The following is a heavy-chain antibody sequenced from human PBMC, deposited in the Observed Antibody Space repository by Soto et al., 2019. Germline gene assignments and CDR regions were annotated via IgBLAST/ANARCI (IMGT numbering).Heavy chain of an antibody. D-gene: IGHD5-18*01. CDR3: ARPVDTAMVNGWFDP. Sequence: QLQLQESGPGLVKPSETLSLTCTVSGGSISSSSYYWGWIRQPPGKGLEWIGSIYYSGSTYYNPSLKRRVTISVDTSKNQCSLKLSSVTAADTAVYYCARPVDTAMVNGWFDPWGQGTLVTVSS. CDR1: GGSISSSSYY. V-gene: IGHV4-39*01. CDR2: IYYSGST. J-gene: IGHJ5*02.